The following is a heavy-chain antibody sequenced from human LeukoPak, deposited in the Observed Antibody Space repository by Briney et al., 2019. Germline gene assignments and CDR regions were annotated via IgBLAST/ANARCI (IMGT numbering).Heavy chain of an antibody. CDR1: GFTFSSYS. CDR3: ASGREYYYDSSGYRDDY. J-gene: IGHJ4*02. Sequence: PGGSLRLSCAASGFTFSSYSMNWVRQAPGKGLEWVSYISSSSSTIYYADSVKGRFTISRDNAKNSLYLQMNSLRAEDTAVYYCASGREYYYDSSGYRDDYWGQGTLVTDSS. CDR2: ISSSSSTI. V-gene: IGHV3-48*01. D-gene: IGHD3-22*01.